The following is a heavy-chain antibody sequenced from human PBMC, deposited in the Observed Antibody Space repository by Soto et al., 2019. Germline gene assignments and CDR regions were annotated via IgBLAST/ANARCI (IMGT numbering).Heavy chain of an antibody. CDR1: GYSFASYW. CDR3: AKPRSFTFGFTYGVWAV. Sequence: GESLTISCQGSGYSFASYWIGWVRQLPGKDLEWMGIIYPGDSDTRYSPSFQGQVTISADKSLRTSYLQWTSLKASDTALYYCAKPRSFTFGFTYGVWAVGGKGTTVPVS. J-gene: IGHJ6*03. CDR2: IYPGDSDT. D-gene: IGHD3-16*01. V-gene: IGHV5-51*03.